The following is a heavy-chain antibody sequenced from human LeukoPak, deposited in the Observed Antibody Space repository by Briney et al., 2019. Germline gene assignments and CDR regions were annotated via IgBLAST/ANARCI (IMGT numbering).Heavy chain of an antibody. J-gene: IGHJ5*02. Sequence: GGSLRLCCAASGFAFSSYWMSWVRHAPGKGLEWVASIKQDGSEKYYVDSVKGRFTISRDNAKNSLYLQMNSLRAEDTAVYYCARGHSSSPNWFDPWGQGTLVTVSS. CDR3: ARGHSSSPNWFDP. CDR2: IKQDGSEK. D-gene: IGHD6-13*01. CDR1: GFAFSSYW. V-gene: IGHV3-7*04.